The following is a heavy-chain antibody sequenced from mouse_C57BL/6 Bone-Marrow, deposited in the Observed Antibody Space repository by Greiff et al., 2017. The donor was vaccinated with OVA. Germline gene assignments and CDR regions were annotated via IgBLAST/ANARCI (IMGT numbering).Heavy chain of an antibody. CDR1: GYSFTDYN. CDR2: INPNYGTT. J-gene: IGHJ4*01. CDR3: ARHVHYDYDDGDVSYAMDY. V-gene: IGHV1-39*01. D-gene: IGHD2-4*01. Sequence: VQLKESGPELVKPGASVKISCKASGYSFTDYNMNWVKQSNGKSLEWIGVINPNYGTTSYNQKFKGKATLTVDQSSSTAYMQLNSLTSEDSAVYYCARHVHYDYDDGDVSYAMDYWGQGTSVTVSS.